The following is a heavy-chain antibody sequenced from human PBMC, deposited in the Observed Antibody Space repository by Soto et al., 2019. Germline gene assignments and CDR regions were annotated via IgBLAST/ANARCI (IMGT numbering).Heavy chain of an antibody. V-gene: IGHV3-13*01. J-gene: IGHJ2*01. CDR3: VRDRDDYNYAGPSGFFDL. CDR1: GFTFSTCD. Sequence: EVQLVESGGGLVQPGGSLRLSCAASGFTFSTCDMHWVRQGTGKGLEWVSSIGTTDDTYYSGSVKGRFTISREDAKDSLYLQMNNLRAEDTAVHYCVRDRDDYNYAGPSGFFDLWGRGTLVTVSS. CDR2: IGTTDDT. D-gene: IGHD4-4*01.